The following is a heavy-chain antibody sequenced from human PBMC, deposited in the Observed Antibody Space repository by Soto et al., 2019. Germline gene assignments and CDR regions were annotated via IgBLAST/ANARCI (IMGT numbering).Heavy chain of an antibody. V-gene: IGHV1-69*12. CDR1: GGTFSSYA. CDR3: ARSGAAADYYYYYCMDV. D-gene: IGHD6-13*01. J-gene: IGHJ6*02. CDR2: IIPIFGTA. Sequence: QVQLVQSGAEVKKPGSSVKVSCKASGGTFSSYAISWVRQAPGQGLEWMGGIIPIFGTANYAQKFQGRVTITADESTSTDYMELISRRSEDTAVYYCARSGAAADYYYYYCMDVWGQGTTFTVTS.